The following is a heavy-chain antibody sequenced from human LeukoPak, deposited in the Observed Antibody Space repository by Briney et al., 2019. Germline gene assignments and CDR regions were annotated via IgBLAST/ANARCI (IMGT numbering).Heavy chain of an antibody. CDR1: GFTFSSYS. J-gene: IGHJ4*02. CDR2: ISGSGGST. Sequence: GGSLRLSCAASGFTFSSYSMNWVRQAPGKGLEWVSAISGSGGSTYYADSVKGRFTISRDNSKNTLYLQMNSLRAEDTAVYYCAKDASPPFKDIVVVPAAMDYWGQGTLVTVSS. CDR3: AKDASPPFKDIVVVPAAMDY. V-gene: IGHV3-23*01. D-gene: IGHD2-2*01.